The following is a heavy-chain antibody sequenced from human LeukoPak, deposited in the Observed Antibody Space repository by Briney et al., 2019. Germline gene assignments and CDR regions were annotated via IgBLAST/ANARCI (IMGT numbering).Heavy chain of an antibody. D-gene: IGHD3-9*01. V-gene: IGHV1-46*01. CDR3: ARAGYYDILTGYPYYFDY. Sequence: ASVKASCKASGYTFTSYYMHWVRQAPGQGLEWMGIINPSGGSTSYAQKFQGRVTMTRDTSISTAYMEPSRLTSDDTAVYYCARAGYYDILTGYPYYFDYWGQGTLVTVSS. CDR2: INPSGGST. J-gene: IGHJ4*02. CDR1: GYTFTSYY.